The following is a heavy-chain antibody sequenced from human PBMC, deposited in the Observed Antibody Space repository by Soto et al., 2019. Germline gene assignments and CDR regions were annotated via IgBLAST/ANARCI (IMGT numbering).Heavy chain of an antibody. CDR2: IIPIFGTP. CDR3: ARERSVGYCITTTCPKPFYYYAMDV. D-gene: IGHD2-2*01. Sequence: QVQLVQSGAEVKKPGSSLKVSCKASGGTFTNYAFSWVRQAPGQGPEWMGGIIPIFGTPDYTQKFQGRDIITADESTRTVSMEFNSLRSDDTAVYYCARERSVGYCITTTCPKPFYYYAMDVWGQGTTVTVSS. CDR1: GGTFTNYA. V-gene: IGHV1-69*12. J-gene: IGHJ6*02.